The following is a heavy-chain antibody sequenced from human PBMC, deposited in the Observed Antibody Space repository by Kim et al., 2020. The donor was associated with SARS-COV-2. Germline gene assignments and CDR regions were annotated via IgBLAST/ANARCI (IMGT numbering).Heavy chain of an antibody. V-gene: IGHV3-30*04. CDR3: ARNGVAGKDYYYAMDV. D-gene: IGHD6-19*01. CDR1: GFTFSSYA. CDR2: ISYDGSNK. J-gene: IGHJ6*01. Sequence: GGSLRLSCAASGFTFSSYAMHWVRRASGKGLECVAIISYDGSNKYYADSVKGRFTISRDNSKSTLYLQMHSPSAEDTAVYYCARNGVAGKDYYYAMDVWG.